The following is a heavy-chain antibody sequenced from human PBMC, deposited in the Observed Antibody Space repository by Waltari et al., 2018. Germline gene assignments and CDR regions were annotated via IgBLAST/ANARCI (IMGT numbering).Heavy chain of an antibody. CDR1: VYTSIIHK. CDR2: IGYSGTTT. V-gene: IGHV3-23*04. Sequence: EVQLVESGGGLVQPGGSLRLSWTASVYTSIIHKIRWGRQVPGRGLEWGSRIGYSGTTTYYSDSVKGRFTISRDNSNGTLFLEMKSLRADDTGVYYCAREGSFNPISGMVIQAPFDYWGQGIRVIVSS. D-gene: IGHD3-3*01. CDR3: AREGSFNPISGMVIQAPFDY. J-gene: IGHJ4*02.